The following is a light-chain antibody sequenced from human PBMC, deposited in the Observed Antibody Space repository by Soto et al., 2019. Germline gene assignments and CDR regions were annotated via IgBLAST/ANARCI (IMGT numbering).Light chain of an antibody. Sequence: ENVLTQSPGTLSLSPGERATLSCRASQSVSSSYLAWYQQKPGQAPRLFIYGASSRATGIPDRFSGSGSGTDFTLTISRLEPEDFAVYYCQQYGSSPKTFGQGTKVEIK. CDR2: GAS. CDR3: QQYGSSPKT. CDR1: QSVSSSY. V-gene: IGKV3-20*01. J-gene: IGKJ1*01.